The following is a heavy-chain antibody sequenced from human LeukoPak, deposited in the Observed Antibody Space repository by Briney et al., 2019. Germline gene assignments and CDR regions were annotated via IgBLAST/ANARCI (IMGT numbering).Heavy chain of an antibody. V-gene: IGHV3-30*04. CDR3: ARDQWELHRGYFDY. Sequence: GGSLRLSCAASGFTFSSYAMHWVRQAPGKGLEWVAVISYDGSNKYYADSVKGRFTISRDNSKNTLYLQMNSLRAEDTALYYCARDQWELHRGYFDYWGQGTLVTVSS. CDR2: ISYDGSNK. J-gene: IGHJ4*02. D-gene: IGHD1-26*01. CDR1: GFTFSSYA.